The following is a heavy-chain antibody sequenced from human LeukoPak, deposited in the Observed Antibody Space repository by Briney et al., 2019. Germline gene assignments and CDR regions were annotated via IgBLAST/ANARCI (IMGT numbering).Heavy chain of an antibody. Sequence: KASETLSLTCAVSGYSISSGYYWGWIRQPPGKGLEWIASIYHSGSTYYNPSLKSRVTISVDTSKNQFSLKLTSVTAADTVVYYCARRGNSWPYYFDDWGQGTLVTVSS. CDR2: IYHSGST. CDR1: GYSISSGYY. D-gene: IGHD6-13*01. CDR3: ARRGNSWPYYFDD. J-gene: IGHJ4*02. V-gene: IGHV4-38-2*01.